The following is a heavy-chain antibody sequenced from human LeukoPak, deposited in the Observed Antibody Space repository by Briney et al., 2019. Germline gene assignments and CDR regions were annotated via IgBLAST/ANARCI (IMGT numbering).Heavy chain of an antibody. CDR3: ARGRRDSGSYR. V-gene: IGHV3-7*01. J-gene: IGHJ4*02. Sequence: GGSLRLSCVASGFTFSESWMTWVRQAPGKGLEWVASIKHDEREEYYADSVKGRFSMSRDNGKNSLYLQMNSLGGEDTAIYFCARGRRDSGSYRWGQGTLVTVSS. CDR2: IKHDEREE. CDR1: GFTFSESW. D-gene: IGHD1-26*01.